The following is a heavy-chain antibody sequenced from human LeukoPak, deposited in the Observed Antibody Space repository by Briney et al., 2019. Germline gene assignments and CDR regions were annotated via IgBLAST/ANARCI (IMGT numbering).Heavy chain of an antibody. Sequence: SETLSLTCIVSGGSISSYYWSWIRQPPGKGLEWIGYIYYSGSTNYNPSLKSRVTISVDTSNNQFSLKLSCVTAADTAVYYCARSGYSSSWYDNYYYCYYMDVWGKGTTVTVSS. D-gene: IGHD6-13*01. J-gene: IGHJ6*03. V-gene: IGHV4-59*01. CDR3: ARSGYSSSWYDNYYYCYYMDV. CDR1: GGSISSYY. CDR2: IYYSGST.